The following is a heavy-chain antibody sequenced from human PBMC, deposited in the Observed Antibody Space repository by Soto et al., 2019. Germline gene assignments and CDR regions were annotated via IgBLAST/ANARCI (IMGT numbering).Heavy chain of an antibody. CDR3: ARQWSVSVIVVPYAFDI. CDR1: GGAVNCYY. CDR2: INPTGGT. J-gene: IGHJ3*02. V-gene: IGHV4-34*01. Sequence: SETLSLTCAVHGGAVNCYYWDWIRPPPGKGLEWDGEINPTGGTHYNPSLKSRVTTSVDTSKHQSSLTLSCVTAADTAVYYCARQWSVSVIVVPYAFDIWGQGTMVTVSS. D-gene: IGHD3-22*01.